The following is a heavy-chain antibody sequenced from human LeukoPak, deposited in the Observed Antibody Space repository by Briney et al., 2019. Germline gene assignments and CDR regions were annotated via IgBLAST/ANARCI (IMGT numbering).Heavy chain of an antibody. J-gene: IGHJ4*02. V-gene: IGHV3-21*01. D-gene: IGHD5-12*01. CDR1: GFTFSTYH. CDR2: ISGSSSYT. CDR3: ARGTTGGYSPSH. Sequence: GGSLRLSCAASGFTFSTYHMNWVPQAPGKGLEWVSSISGSSSYTFYADSGRGRFTISRDNAKNSLYLQMNSLRAEDTAVYYCARGTTGGYSPSHWGQGTLVTVSS.